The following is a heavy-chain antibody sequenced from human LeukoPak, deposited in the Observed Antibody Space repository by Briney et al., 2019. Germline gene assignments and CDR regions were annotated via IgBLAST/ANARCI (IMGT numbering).Heavy chain of an antibody. CDR3: ARGPPFDY. V-gene: IGHV6-1*01. CDR1: GDSVSRNTAA. Sequence: SQTLSLTCAISGDSVSRNTAAWTWIRQSPSRGLEWLGRTYYRSKWLNDYALSVKSRIIVNPDTSKNQFSLQLMSVTPDDTAVYYCARGPPFDYWGQGILVTVSS. J-gene: IGHJ4*02. CDR2: TYYRSKWLN.